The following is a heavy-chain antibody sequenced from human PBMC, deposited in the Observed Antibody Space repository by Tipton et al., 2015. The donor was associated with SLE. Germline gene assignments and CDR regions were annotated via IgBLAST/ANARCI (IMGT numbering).Heavy chain of an antibody. V-gene: IGHV5-51*03. Sequence: QSGPEVKKPGESLKISCKGSGYSFTNYWIGWVRQMPGEGLEWMGFIYPGDSNTRYSPAAQGQVTISVDKSISTTYLQWSSLKASDTAIYYCARMAPGGYYYDYWGQGSLVTVSS. D-gene: IGHD3-10*01. CDR1: GYSFTNYW. CDR2: IYPGDSNT. J-gene: IGHJ4*02. CDR3: ARMAPGGYYYDY.